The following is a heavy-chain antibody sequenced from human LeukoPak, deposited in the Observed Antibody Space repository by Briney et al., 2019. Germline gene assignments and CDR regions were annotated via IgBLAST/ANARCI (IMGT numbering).Heavy chain of an antibody. CDR2: ISSSSSTI. CDR3: ARVRREVDY. D-gene: IGHD3-10*01. CDR1: GFTFSDYY. J-gene: IGHJ4*02. Sequence: PGGSLTLSCAASGFTFSDYYMSWIRQAPGKGLEWLSYISSSSSTIYYADSVKGRFTISKHNAQNPLYLQMNSLSAEDRAMYHRARVRREVDYWGQGTLVTVSS. V-gene: IGHV3-11*01.